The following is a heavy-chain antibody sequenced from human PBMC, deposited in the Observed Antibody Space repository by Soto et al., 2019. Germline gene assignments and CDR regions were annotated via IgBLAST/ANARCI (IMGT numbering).Heavy chain of an antibody. J-gene: IGHJ3*02. CDR3: AREKWLVRRNDPFDI. CDR1: GYTFINYY. D-gene: IGHD6-19*01. Sequence: QVQLVQSGAEVKKPGASVKVSCKASGYTFINYYMHWVRQAPGQGLEWMGIINPNGGSTTYAQEFQGRVTLTRHTSTNTVNMELSSLRSEDTAVYYCAREKWLVRRNDPFDIWGQGTMVTVSS. V-gene: IGHV1-46*01. CDR2: INPNGGST.